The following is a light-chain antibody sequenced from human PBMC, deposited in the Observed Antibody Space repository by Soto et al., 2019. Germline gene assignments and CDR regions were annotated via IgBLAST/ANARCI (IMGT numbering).Light chain of an antibody. Sequence: QSALTQPASVSGSPGQSITISCTGTSSDIGGYNFVSWYRQHPGKAPKLLIYAVTNRPSGIPDRFSGSKSGNTASLTISGLQAEDEADYYCTSYTTSSPLVFGGGTKVTVL. CDR1: SSDIGGYNF. V-gene: IGLV2-14*01. CDR2: AVT. J-gene: IGLJ2*01. CDR3: TSYTTSSPLV.